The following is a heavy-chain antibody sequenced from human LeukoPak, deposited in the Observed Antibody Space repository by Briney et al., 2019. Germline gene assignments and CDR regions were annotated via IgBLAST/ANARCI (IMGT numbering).Heavy chain of an antibody. J-gene: IGHJ2*01. V-gene: IGHV3-23*01. CDR2: ISGSGGNT. D-gene: IGHD3/OR15-3a*01. CDR1: RFTFSSFA. Sequence: GGSLRLSCAASRFTFSSFAMSWVRQAPGKGLEWVSSISGSGGNTYYADSVKGRFTISRDNSQNTLYLQMNSLRAEDTAVYYCAKDWTGTKPFDLWGRGTLVTVSS. CDR3: AKDWTGTKPFDL.